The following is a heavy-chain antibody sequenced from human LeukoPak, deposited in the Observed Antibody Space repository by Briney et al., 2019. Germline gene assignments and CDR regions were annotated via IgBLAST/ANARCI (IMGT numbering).Heavy chain of an antibody. CDR1: GFTFSSYG. CDR3: AKGYGQQLVNNWFDP. D-gene: IGHD6-13*01. V-gene: IGHV3-30*18. Sequence: PGGSLRLSCAASGFTFSSYGMHWVRQAPGKGLEWVAVISFDGSNKYYADSVKGRFTISRDNSKNMLYLQMNSLRVEDTAVYYCAKGYGQQLVNNWFDPWGQGTLVTVSS. CDR2: ISFDGSNK. J-gene: IGHJ5*02.